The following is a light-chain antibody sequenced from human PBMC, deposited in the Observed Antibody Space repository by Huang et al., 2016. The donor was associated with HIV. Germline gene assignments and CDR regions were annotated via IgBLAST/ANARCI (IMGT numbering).Light chain of an antibody. CDR3: QQYSKWPPNT. V-gene: IGKV3-15*01. Sequence: EIVMTQSPATLSLSPGERATLSCRARQSVNSKLAWYQQKPGQAPRLLLYGASTRATGGPGRFSGSGSGTEFTLTISSLQSEDFAVYYCQQYSKWPPNTFGQGTKLESK. J-gene: IGKJ2*01. CDR2: GAS. CDR1: QSVNSK.